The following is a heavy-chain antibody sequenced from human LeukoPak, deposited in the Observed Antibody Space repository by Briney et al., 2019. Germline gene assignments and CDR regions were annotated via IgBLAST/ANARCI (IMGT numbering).Heavy chain of an antibody. D-gene: IGHD1-1*01. J-gene: IGHJ4*02. CDR2: IRSNGATA. V-gene: IGHV3-23*01. CDR1: GFSFSSFA. CDR3: ARGQEFDDGVFDS. Sequence: QPGGSLRLSCAASGFSFSSFAMTWVRQAPGKGLEWVSTIRSNGATAYNADSVKGRFTISRDNSKNTVYLQMNSLRVEDTAIYYSARGQEFDDGVFDSWGQGTLVTVSS.